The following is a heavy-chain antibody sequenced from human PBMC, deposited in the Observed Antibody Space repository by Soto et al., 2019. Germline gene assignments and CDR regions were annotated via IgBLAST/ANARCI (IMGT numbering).Heavy chain of an antibody. J-gene: IGHJ6*02. CDR3: ATSSSWYGEYYYYGMDV. CDR1: GGTFSSYA. V-gene: IGHV1-69*12. Sequence: QVQLVQSGAEVKKPGSSVKVSCKASGGTFSSYAISWVRQAPGQGLEWMGGIIPIFGTANYAQKFQGRVTSTAXXSXSXDYMELSSLRSEDTAVYYCATSSSWYGEYYYYGMDVWGQGTTVTVSS. D-gene: IGHD6-13*01. CDR2: IIPIFGTA.